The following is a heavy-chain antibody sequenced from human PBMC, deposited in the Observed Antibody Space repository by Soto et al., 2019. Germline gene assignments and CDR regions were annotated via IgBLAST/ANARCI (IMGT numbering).Heavy chain of an antibody. CDR3: AKADYYDSSGYYGTEYFQH. CDR2: ISGSGGST. J-gene: IGHJ1*01. V-gene: IGHV3-23*01. D-gene: IGHD3-22*01. Sequence: GGSLRLSCAASGFTFSSYAMSWVRQAPGKGLEWVSAISGSGGSTYYADFVKGRFTISRDNSKNTLYLQMNSLRAEDTAVYYCAKADYYDSSGYYGTEYFQHWGQGTLVTVSS. CDR1: GFTFSSYA.